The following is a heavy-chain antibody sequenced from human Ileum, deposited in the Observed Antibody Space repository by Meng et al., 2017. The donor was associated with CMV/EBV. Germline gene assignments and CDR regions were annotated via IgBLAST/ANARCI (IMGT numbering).Heavy chain of an antibody. D-gene: IGHD3-22*01. CDR3: ARGNDGSSHYSQFDY. CDR2: LWYDGSTT. V-gene: IGHV3-33*01. CDR1: FPLTISA. Sequence: FPLTISALLCVRHFPGKGLDWVAVLWYDGSTTFFADSVQDRFSISRDDSKNTVYLQINSLIAEDTAVYYCARGNDGSSHYSQFDYWGQGTLVTVSS. J-gene: IGHJ4*02.